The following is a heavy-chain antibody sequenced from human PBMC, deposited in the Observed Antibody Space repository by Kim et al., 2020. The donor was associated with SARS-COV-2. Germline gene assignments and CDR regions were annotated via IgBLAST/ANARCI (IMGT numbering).Heavy chain of an antibody. D-gene: IGHD2-8*01. Sequence: ADSVKGRLTITRDNAKNSLYLQMNSLRAEDTAVYYCARERGARILYSWPLWGQGTLVTVSS. CDR3: ARERGARILYSWPL. J-gene: IGHJ4*02. V-gene: IGHV3-11*05.